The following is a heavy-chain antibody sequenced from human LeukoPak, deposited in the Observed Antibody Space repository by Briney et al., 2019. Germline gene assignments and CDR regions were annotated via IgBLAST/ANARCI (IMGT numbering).Heavy chain of an antibody. CDR2: IKQDGSEK. V-gene: IGHV3-7*04. CDR1: GFTFSSYW. D-gene: IGHD2-2*01. CDR3: ARALVVPAAMGDYYYYGMDV. Sequence: PGGSLRLSRAASGFTFSSYWTSWVRQAPGKRLEWVANIKQDGSEKYYVDSVKGRFTISRDNAKNSLYLQMNSLRAEDTAVYYCARALVVPAAMGDYYYYGMDVWGQGTTVTVSS. J-gene: IGHJ6*02.